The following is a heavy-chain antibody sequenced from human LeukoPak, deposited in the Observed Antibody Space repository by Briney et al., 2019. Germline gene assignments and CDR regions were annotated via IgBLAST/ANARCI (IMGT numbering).Heavy chain of an antibody. Sequence: ASVKVSCKASGYTFTSYYMHWVRQAPGQGLEWMGIINPSGGDTSYAQKFQGRLTMTRDTSTNTVYMELASLRSEDTAVYYCAREVMDNLRFDYWGQGTLVTVSS. CDR3: AREVMDNLRFDY. V-gene: IGHV1-46*01. D-gene: IGHD1-14*01. J-gene: IGHJ4*02. CDR1: GYTFTSYY. CDR2: INPSGGDT.